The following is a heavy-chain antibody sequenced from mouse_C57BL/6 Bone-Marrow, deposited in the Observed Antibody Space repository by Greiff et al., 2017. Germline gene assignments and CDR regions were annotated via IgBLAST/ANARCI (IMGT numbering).Heavy chain of an antibody. D-gene: IGHD2-1*01. CDR3: ARGIYCYAMDY. Sequence: EVKLVESGGGLVKPGGSLKLSCAASGFTFSSYAMSWVRQTPEKRLEWVATISDGGSYTYYPDNVKGRFTISRDNAKNNLYLQMSHLKSEDTAMYYCARGIYCYAMDYWGQGTSVTVSS. J-gene: IGHJ4*01. V-gene: IGHV5-4*03. CDR1: GFTFSSYA. CDR2: ISDGGSYT.